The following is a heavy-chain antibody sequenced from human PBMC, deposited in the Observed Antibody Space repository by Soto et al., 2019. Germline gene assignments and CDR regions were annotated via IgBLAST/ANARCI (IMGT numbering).Heavy chain of an antibody. J-gene: IGHJ4*02. V-gene: IGHV3-23*01. Sequence: GESLKISCAASGFTFSSYAMSWVRQAPGKGLEWVSAISGSGGSTYYADSVKGRFTISRDNSKNTLYLQMNSLRAEDTAVYYCATYGLHSSSWFDYWGQGTLVTVSS. CDR2: ISGSGGST. CDR1: GFTFSSYA. CDR3: ATYGLHSSSWFDY. D-gene: IGHD6-13*01.